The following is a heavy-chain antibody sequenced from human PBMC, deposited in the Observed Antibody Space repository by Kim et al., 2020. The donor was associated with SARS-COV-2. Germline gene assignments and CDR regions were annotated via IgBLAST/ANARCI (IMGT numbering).Heavy chain of an antibody. Sequence: SVKVSCKASGGTFSSYAISWVRQAPGQGLEWMGGIIPIFGTANYAQKFQGRVTITADESTSTAYMGLSSLRSEDTAVYYCASPNYQNAFDIWGQGTMVTVSS. CDR3: ASPNYQNAFDI. J-gene: IGHJ3*02. D-gene: IGHD2-2*01. CDR2: IIPIFGTA. V-gene: IGHV1-69*13. CDR1: GGTFSSYA.